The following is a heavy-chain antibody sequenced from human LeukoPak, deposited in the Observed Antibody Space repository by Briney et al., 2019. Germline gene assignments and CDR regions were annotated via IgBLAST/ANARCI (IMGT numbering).Heavy chain of an antibody. CDR1: GGSISTYY. CDR3: ARHRYSSSSLNWFDP. CDR2: IYYSGST. J-gene: IGHJ5*02. Sequence: KPSETLSLTCTVPGGSISTYYWSWIRQPPGKGLEWIGYIYYSGSTNYDASLKSRVTISVDTSKNQFSLKLSSVTAADTAVYYCARHRYSSSSLNWFDPWGQGTLVTVSS. D-gene: IGHD6-6*01. V-gene: IGHV4-59*08.